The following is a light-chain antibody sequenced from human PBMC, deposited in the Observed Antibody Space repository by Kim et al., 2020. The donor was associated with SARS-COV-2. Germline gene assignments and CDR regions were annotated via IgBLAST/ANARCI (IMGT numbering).Light chain of an antibody. V-gene: IGLV3-19*01. CDR3: KSRDSSGNLLV. Sequence: SSELTQDPAVSVALGQTVRITCQGDRLRIYYASWYQQKPGQATVLVINAKDNRPSGITDRFSCSTSGNTASSTITAAQAEAEADYYCKSRDSSGNLLVF. J-gene: IGLJ3*02. CDR1: RLRIYY. CDR2: AKD.